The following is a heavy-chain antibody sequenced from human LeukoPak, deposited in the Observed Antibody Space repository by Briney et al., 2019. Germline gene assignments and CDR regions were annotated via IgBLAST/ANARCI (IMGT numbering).Heavy chain of an antibody. J-gene: IGHJ4*02. D-gene: IGHD3-3*01. CDR3: ASAGYDFWSGYSATYYFDY. CDR1: GGSVSFYY. V-gene: IGHV4-34*01. CDR2: INHSGST. Sequence: SETLSLTCTVSGGSVSFYYWSWIRQPPGKGLEWLGEINHSGSTNYNPSLKSRVTISVDTSKNQFSLKLSSVTAADTAVYYCASAGYDFWSGYSATYYFDYWGQGTLVTVSS.